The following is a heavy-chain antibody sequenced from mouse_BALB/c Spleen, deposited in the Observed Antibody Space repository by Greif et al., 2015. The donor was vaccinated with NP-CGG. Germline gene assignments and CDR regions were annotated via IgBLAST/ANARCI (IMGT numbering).Heavy chain of an antibody. J-gene: IGHJ4*01. V-gene: IGHV5-9-1*01. CDR1: GFTFSSYA. D-gene: IGHD3-2*01. CDR2: ISSGGSYT. Sequence: DVMLVESGGGLVKPGGSLKLSCAASGFTFSSYAMSWVRQTPEKRLEWVATISSGGSYTYYPDSVKGRFTISRDNAKNTLYLQMGSLRSEDTAMYYCARSRQLGLGYAMDYWGQGTSVTVSS. CDR3: ARSRQLGLGYAMDY.